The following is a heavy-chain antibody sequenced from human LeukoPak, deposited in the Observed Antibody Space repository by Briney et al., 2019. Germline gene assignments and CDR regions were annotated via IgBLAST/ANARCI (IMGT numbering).Heavy chain of an antibody. CDR3: ARDTGRVEYSSSWHFDY. J-gene: IGHJ4*02. D-gene: IGHD6-13*01. CDR2: INPNSGGT. CDR1: GYTFTGYY. V-gene: IGHV1-2*02. Sequence: ASVKVSCKASGYTFTGYYMHWVRQAPGQGLEWVGWINPNSGGTNYAQKFQGRVTMTGDTSISTAYMELSRLRSDDTAVYYCARDTGRVEYSSSWHFDYWGQGTLVTVSS.